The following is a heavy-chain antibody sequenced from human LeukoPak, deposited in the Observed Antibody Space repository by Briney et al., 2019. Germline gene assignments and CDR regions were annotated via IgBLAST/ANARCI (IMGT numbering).Heavy chain of an antibody. D-gene: IGHD5-24*01. CDR2: IYYSGST. CDR3: ARIISSEMATISGFYFDY. CDR1: GGSISSGGYY. V-gene: IGHV4-31*03. Sequence: SETPSLTCTVSGGSISSGGYYWSWIRQHPGKGLEWIVYIYYSGSTYYNPSLKSRVTISVDTSKNQFSLKLSSVTAADTAVYYCARIISSEMATISGFYFDYWGQGTLVTVSS. J-gene: IGHJ4*02.